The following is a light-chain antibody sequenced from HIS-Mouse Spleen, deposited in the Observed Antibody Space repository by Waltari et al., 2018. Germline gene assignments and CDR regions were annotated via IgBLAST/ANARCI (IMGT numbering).Light chain of an antibody. V-gene: IGKV1-39*01. J-gene: IGKJ1*01. CDR3: QQSYSTLWT. Sequence: DIQMTPSPSSLPASVGDRVTITCRASQSISSYLNWYQQKPGKAPKPLIYAASSLQSGVPSRFSGSGSGTDFTLTISSLQPEDFATYYCQQSYSTLWTFGQGTKVEIK. CDR1: QSISSY. CDR2: AAS.